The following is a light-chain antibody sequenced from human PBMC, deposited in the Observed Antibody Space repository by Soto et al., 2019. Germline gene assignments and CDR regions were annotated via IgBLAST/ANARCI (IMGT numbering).Light chain of an antibody. CDR2: DAS. CDR1: QHVSATY. V-gene: IGKV3-20*01. J-gene: IGKJ4*01. Sequence: ELAFAKSPINLTLSPGARATLSCSTSQHVSATYLAWYQQRPGQAPRLLIYDASSIATGIPDRFSGSGSGTDFTLTISRLEPEDFAVYYCQQYGSSLRTFGGGTKVDIK. CDR3: QQYGSSLRT.